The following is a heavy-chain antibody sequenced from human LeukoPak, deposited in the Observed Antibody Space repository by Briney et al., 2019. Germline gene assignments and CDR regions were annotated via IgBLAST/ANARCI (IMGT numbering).Heavy chain of an antibody. Sequence: GGSLRLSCAASGFTFSSHATHWVRQAPGKGLEGSAVISYDGSNKYYADSVKGRFTFSRDNSKNTLYLQMNSLRAEDTAVYYCASGEGTSNGPSSSWGQGTLVTVSS. CDR2: ISYDGSNK. D-gene: IGHD2-8*01. J-gene: IGHJ4*02. V-gene: IGHV3-30*04. CDR1: GFTFSSHA. CDR3: ASGEGTSNGPSSS.